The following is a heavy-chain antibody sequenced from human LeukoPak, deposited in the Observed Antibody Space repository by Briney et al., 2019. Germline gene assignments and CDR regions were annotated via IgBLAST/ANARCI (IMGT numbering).Heavy chain of an antibody. CDR1: GYSFTSYW. V-gene: IGHV5-51*01. Sequence: GESLKISCKGSGYSFTSYWIGWVRQMPGKGPEWMGIIYPGDSDTRYSPSFQGQVTISVDTSINTAYLQWISLKASDTAIYYCARHPIAAGGAYNWFDPWGQGTLVTVSS. J-gene: IGHJ5*02. D-gene: IGHD6-13*01. CDR3: ARHPIAAGGAYNWFDP. CDR2: IYPGDSDT.